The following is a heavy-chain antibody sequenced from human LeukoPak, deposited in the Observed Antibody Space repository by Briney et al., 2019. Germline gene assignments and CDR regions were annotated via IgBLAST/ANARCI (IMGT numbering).Heavy chain of an antibody. Sequence: ASVKVSCKASGYTFTGYYMHWVRQAPGQGLEWMGWINPNSGGTNYAQKFQGRVTMTRDTSISTAYMELSRLRSDDTAVYYCARARSPKYHLDYRGQGTLVTVSS. D-gene: IGHD2-2*01. CDR1: GYTFTGYY. V-gene: IGHV1-2*02. CDR2: INPNSGGT. CDR3: ARARSPKYHLDY. J-gene: IGHJ4*02.